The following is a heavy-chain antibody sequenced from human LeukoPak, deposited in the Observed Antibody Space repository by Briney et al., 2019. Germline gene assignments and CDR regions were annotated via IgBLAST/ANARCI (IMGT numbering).Heavy chain of an antibody. V-gene: IGHV3-21*01. Sequence: GGSLRLSCAASGFTFSSYSMNWVRQAPGKGLEWVSSISSSSSYIYYADSVKGRFTIARDNAKNSLYLQMNSLRAEDTAVYYCARLLEDIVLMVYARAVDVWGKGTTVTVSS. CDR1: GFTFSSYS. CDR2: ISSSSSYI. D-gene: IGHD2-8*01. CDR3: ARLLEDIVLMVYARAVDV. J-gene: IGHJ6*04.